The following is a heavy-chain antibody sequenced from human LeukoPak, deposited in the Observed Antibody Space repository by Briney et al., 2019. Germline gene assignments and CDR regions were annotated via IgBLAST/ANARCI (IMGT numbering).Heavy chain of an antibody. V-gene: IGHV3-23*01. CDR2: LTNSCGSGCVT. J-gene: IGHJ4*02. D-gene: IGHD3-22*01. CDR1: GFTFSTYA. CDR3: AKAMSTDHYDSRGFYRVDFDS. Sequence: PGGSLRLSCAASGFTFSTYAMSWVRQAPGKGLEWVSALTNSCGSGCVTYYADSVKGRFIISRDNSKSTLYLQLSSLRAEDTAVYYCAKAMSTDHYDSRGFYRVDFDSWGQGTLVTVSS.